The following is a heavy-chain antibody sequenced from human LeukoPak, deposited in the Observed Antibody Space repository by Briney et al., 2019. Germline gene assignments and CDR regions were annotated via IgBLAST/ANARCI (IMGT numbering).Heavy chain of an antibody. CDR1: GGTFSSYA. CDR3: ARIDTVVPTAMYYFDY. CDR2: IIPIFGTA. J-gene: IGHJ4*02. Sequence: SVKVSCKASGGTFSSYAISWVRQAPGQGLEWMGGIIPIFGTANYAQKFQGRVTITADESTSTAYMELSSLRPEDTAVYYCARIDTVVPTAMYYFDYWGQGTLVTVSS. D-gene: IGHD2-2*01. V-gene: IGHV1-69*13.